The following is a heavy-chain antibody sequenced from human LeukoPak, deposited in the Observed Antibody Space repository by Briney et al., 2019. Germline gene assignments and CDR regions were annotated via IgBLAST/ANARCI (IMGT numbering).Heavy chain of an antibody. D-gene: IGHD2-15*01. V-gene: IGHV1-18*01. J-gene: IGHJ4*02. CDR2: ISAYNGNT. CDR3: ARDVSGGYCSGGSCYWVY. Sequence: ASVKVSCKASGYTFTSYGISWVRQAPGQGLGWMGWISAYNGNTNYAQKLQGRVTMTTDTSTSTAYMELRSLRSDDTAVYYCARDVSGGYCSGGSCYWVYWGQGTLVTVSS. CDR1: GYTFTSYG.